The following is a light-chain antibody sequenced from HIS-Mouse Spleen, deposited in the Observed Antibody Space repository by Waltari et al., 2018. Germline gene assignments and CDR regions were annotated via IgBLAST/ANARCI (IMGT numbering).Light chain of an antibody. Sequence: QSVLTQPPSASGTPGQRVTISCSGSSSNIGSNYVYWYQQLPGTAPKLLIYRNNRRPSGVPDRFSGSKSGISASLAISGLRSEDEADYYCAAWDDSLSGYVFGTGTKVTVL. CDR2: RNN. CDR1: SSNIGSNY. J-gene: IGLJ1*01. CDR3: AAWDDSLSGYV. V-gene: IGLV1-47*01.